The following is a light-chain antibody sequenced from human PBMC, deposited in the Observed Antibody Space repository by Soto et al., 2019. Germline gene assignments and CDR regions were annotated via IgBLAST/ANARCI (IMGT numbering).Light chain of an antibody. CDR1: QSFRGL. CDR2: DAY. CDR3: QQRHMWPIT. J-gene: IGKJ5*01. V-gene: IGKV3-11*01. Sequence: EVVLTQSPVTLSLSPGERATLSCSASQSFRGLLAWYQQKPGQAPRPLIYDAYNRATGIPPRFSGSGSGTDFTLTISSLEPEDSAVYYCQQRHMWPITFGQGTRLEIK.